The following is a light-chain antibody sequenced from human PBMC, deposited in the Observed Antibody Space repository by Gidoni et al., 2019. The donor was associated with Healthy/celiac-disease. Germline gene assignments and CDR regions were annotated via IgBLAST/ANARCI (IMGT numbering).Light chain of an antibody. Sequence: EIELTQSPGTLSLSPGDRATLSCRASQSVSSSYLAWYQQKPGQAPRLLIYGASSRATGIPDRFSGSGSGTDFTLTISRLEPEDFAVYYCQQYGSSPPITFGQGTRLEIK. V-gene: IGKV3-20*01. CDR1: QSVSSSY. CDR2: GAS. CDR3: QQYGSSPPIT. J-gene: IGKJ5*01.